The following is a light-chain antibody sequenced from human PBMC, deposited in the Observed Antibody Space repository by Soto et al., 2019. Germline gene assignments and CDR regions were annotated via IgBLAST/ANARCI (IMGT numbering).Light chain of an antibody. CDR2: EGS. Sequence: QSALTQPASVSGSPGQSITISCTGTSSDVGSYNLVSWYQQYPGEAPKLMIYEGSKRPSGVSNRFSGSKSGNTASLTISGLQAEDEADYYCSSYAGSNNLVFGGGTKLTVL. CDR1: SSDVGSYNL. CDR3: SSYAGSNNLV. J-gene: IGLJ2*01. V-gene: IGLV2-23*01.